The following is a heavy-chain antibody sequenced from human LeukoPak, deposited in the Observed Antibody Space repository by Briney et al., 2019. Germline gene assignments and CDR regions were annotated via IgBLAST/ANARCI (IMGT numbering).Heavy chain of an antibody. CDR3: ARALGLGVAAPNWYFDL. V-gene: IGHV4-59*01. CDR1: GGSISSYY. CDR2: IYYSGRT. D-gene: IGHD2-15*01. Sequence: PSETLSLTCTVSGGSISSYYWSWTRQPPGKGLEWIGYIYYSGRTNYNPSLKSRVTISVDTSKNQFSLKLSSVTAADTAVYYCARALGLGVAAPNWYFDLWGRGTLVTVSS. J-gene: IGHJ2*01.